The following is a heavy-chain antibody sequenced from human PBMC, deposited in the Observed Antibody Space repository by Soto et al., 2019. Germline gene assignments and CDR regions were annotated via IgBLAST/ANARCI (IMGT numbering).Heavy chain of an antibody. V-gene: IGHV3-30-3*01. J-gene: IGHJ4*01. Sequence: VQLVASGGGVVQPGRSMRLSCAASGFTFSSYAMHWVRQAPGKGLEWVAVISYDGSNKYYADSVKGRFTISRDNSKNTLYLQMNSLRAEDTAVYYCARDQGYHFDYWGHGTRGTVSA. CDR3: ARDQGYHFDY. CDR2: ISYDGSNK. D-gene: IGHD5-18*01. CDR1: GFTFSSYA.